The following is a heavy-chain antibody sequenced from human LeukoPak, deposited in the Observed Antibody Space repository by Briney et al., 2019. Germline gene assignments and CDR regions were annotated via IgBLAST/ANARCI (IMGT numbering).Heavy chain of an antibody. D-gene: IGHD5-24*01. J-gene: IGHJ4*02. V-gene: IGHV1-46*01. CDR3: ARKAGDGYNSYYFDY. CDR2: INPSGGST. Sequence: ASVKVSCKASGYTFTSYYMHWVRQAPGQGLEWMGIINPSGGSTSYAQKFQGRVTMTRDTSTSTVYMELSSLRSEDTAVYYCARKAGDGYNSYYFDYWGQGTLVTVSS. CDR1: GYTFTSYY.